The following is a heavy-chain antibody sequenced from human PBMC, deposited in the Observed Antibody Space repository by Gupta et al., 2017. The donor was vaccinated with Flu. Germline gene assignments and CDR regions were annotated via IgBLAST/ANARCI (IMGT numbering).Heavy chain of an antibody. V-gene: IGHV4-59*01. Sequence: QVQLQESGPGLVKPSETLSLTCTVSGGSISSYYWSWIRQPPGKGLEWIGYIYYSGGTNYNPSLKSRVTISVDTSKNQFSLKLSSVTAADTAVYYWARVEVGFGYSSGWYGFDPWGQGTLVTVSS. CDR3: ARVEVGFGYSSGWYGFDP. J-gene: IGHJ5*02. D-gene: IGHD6-19*01. CDR1: GGSISSYY. CDR2: IYYSGGT.